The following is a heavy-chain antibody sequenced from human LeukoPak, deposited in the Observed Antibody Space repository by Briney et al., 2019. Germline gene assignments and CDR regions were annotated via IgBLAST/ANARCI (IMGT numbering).Heavy chain of an antibody. J-gene: IGHJ2*01. CDR1: GGSFSVYY. CDR3: ARARSYYYDSSGYAVWYFDL. V-gene: IGHV4-34*01. CDR2: INHSGST. Sequence: SETLSLTCAVYGGSFSVYYWSWLRQPPGKGLEWIGEINHSGSTNYNPSLKSRVTISVDTSKNQFSLKLSSVTSADTAVYYCARARSYYYDSSGYAVWYFDLWGRGTLVTVSS. D-gene: IGHD3-22*01.